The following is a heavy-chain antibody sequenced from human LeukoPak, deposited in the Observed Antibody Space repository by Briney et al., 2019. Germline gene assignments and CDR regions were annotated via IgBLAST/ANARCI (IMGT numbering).Heavy chain of an antibody. Sequence: SGPTLVNHTQTLTLTCTFSGFSLSTSGVGVGWIRQPPGKALEWLALIYWDDDKRYSPSLKSRLTITKDTSKNQVVLTMTNMHPVDTATYYCAQTGGKDLGSSGWLNYWGQGTLVTVSS. J-gene: IGHJ4*02. CDR2: IYWDDDK. CDR3: AQTGGKDLGSSGWLNY. V-gene: IGHV2-5*02. CDR1: GFSLSTSGVG. D-gene: IGHD6-19*01.